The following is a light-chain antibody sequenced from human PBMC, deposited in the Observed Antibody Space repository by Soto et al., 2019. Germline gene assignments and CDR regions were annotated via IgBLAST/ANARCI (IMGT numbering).Light chain of an antibody. J-gene: IGLJ3*02. CDR1: SSDIGLYNY. V-gene: IGLV2-14*01. CDR2: EVS. Sequence: QSALTQPPSASGSPGQSVTISCTGTSSDIGLYNYVSWYQQHPGKAPKVMIYEVSNRPSGVSNRFSGSKSGNTASLTISGLQAEDEADYYCSSYTSSSTLVFGGGTKLTVL. CDR3: SSYTSSSTLV.